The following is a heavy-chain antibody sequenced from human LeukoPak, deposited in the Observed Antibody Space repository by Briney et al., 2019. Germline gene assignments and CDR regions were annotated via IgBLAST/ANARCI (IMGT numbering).Heavy chain of an antibody. CDR1: GGSIISGNW. CDR3: ARVAGGDAIDY. Sequence: PSGTLSLTCAVSGGSIISGNWWSWVRQPPGKGLEWIGSIYHSGSTNYNPSLKSRVTISVDTSKNQFSLKLSSVTAADTAVYYCARVAGGDAIDYWGQGTLVTVSS. J-gene: IGHJ4*02. V-gene: IGHV4-4*02. CDR2: IYHSGST. D-gene: IGHD2-21*02.